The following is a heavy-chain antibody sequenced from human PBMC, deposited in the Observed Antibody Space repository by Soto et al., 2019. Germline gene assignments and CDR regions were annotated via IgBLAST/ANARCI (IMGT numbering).Heavy chain of an antibody. Sequence: QVHLVQSGTEVKKPGSSVKVSCKASGGTFSSSGFSWVRQAPGQGLEWMGMIVPSLDTTNYAQKFQARVTITADEVTSTAYMELRSLRSEDTAVYYCARWPQPRYTADHYAVDVWGQGTRVIVS. CDR1: GGTFSSSG. D-gene: IGHD3-16*02. CDR3: ARWPQPRYTADHYAVDV. V-gene: IGHV1-69*11. CDR2: IVPSLDTT. J-gene: IGHJ6*02.